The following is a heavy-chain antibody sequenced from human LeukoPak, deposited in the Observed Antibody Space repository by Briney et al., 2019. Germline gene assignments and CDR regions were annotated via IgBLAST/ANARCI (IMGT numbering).Heavy chain of an antibody. Sequence: ASVKVSCKASGYTFISYFIHWVRQAPGQGLEWMGIINPSGGSTRYAQKFQGRVTMTRDTSTSTVYMEMNSLRSEDTAVYYCARSGGDAIRPFDYWGQGTLVTVSS. CDR3: ARSGGDAIRPFDY. D-gene: IGHD2-21*02. CDR2: INPSGGST. V-gene: IGHV1-46*01. CDR1: GYTFISYF. J-gene: IGHJ4*02.